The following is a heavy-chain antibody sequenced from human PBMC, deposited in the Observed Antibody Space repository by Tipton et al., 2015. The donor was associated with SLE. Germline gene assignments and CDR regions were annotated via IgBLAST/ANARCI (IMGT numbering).Heavy chain of an antibody. CDR1: GGSISSYY. J-gene: IGHJ5*02. CDR2: IYYSVTKYYSGTT. V-gene: IGHV4-4*08. CDR3: AREEVIGDFWSGYLDR. D-gene: IGHD3-3*01. Sequence: TLSLTCTVSGGSISSYYWSWIRQPPGKGLERIGYIYYSVTKYYSGTTNHKSSLKSRVTISADMSKNQFSLKLSSVTAADTAMYYCAREEVIGDFWSGYLDRWGQGALVTVSS.